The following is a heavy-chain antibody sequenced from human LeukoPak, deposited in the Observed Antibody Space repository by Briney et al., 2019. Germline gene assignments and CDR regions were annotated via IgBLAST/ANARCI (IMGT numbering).Heavy chain of an antibody. CDR3: SRRSSSWYVRDY. CDR1: GGSFSGYY. J-gene: IGHJ4*02. Sequence: SETLSLTCAVYGGSFSGYYWSWIRQPPGKGLEWIGEINHSGSTNYNPSLKSRVTISVETSKNQFFLKLSSVTAADTAVYYCSRRSSSWYVRDYWGQGTLVTVCS. D-gene: IGHD6-13*01. CDR2: INHSGST. V-gene: IGHV4-34*01.